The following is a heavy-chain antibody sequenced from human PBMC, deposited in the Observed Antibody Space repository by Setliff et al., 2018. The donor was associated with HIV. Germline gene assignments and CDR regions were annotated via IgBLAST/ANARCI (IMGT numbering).Heavy chain of an antibody. J-gene: IGHJ4*02. CDR1: GFNFRGYN. V-gene: IGHV3-21*01. CDR2: ISTSSTYT. Sequence: PGGSLRFSCAVSGFNFRGYNMNWVRQAPGKGLEWVSSISTSSTYTYYADSVKGRFTISRDNAKNALYLQMNSLRAEDTAVYYCATHRVGQRPWLSDFWGQGTLVTVSS. D-gene: IGHD5-12*01. CDR3: ATHRVGQRPWLSDF.